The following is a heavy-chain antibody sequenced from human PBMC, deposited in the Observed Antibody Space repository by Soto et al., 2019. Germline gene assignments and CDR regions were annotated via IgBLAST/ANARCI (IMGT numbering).Heavy chain of an antibody. Sequence: QVQLQESGPGLVKPSETLSLTCTVSGASVRSGSYYWSWVRQPPGRGLEWIGYIYDTGTTNYNPSLKSRVTMSVDTSKNQFSLKLNSLTAADTAVYYCAGVEDYGDYFDYWGQGTLVTVSS. CDR1: GASVRSGSYY. D-gene: IGHD4-17*01. J-gene: IGHJ4*02. CDR2: IYDTGTT. CDR3: AGVEDYGDYFDY. V-gene: IGHV4-61*01.